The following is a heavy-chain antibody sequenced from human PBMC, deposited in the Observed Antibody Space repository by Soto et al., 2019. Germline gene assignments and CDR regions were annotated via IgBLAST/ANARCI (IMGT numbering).Heavy chain of an antibody. J-gene: IGHJ4*02. CDR3: ARIGGSSWYCGRLIDY. CDR1: GGSISSGGYY. CDR2: IYYSGST. V-gene: IGHV4-31*01. Sequence: QVQLQESGPGLVKPSQTLSLTCTVSGGSISSGGYYWSWIRQHPGKGLEWTGYIYYSGSTYYNPSLKGQVTISVDTCTNQFALKLSAVTAADTAVYYCARIGGSSWYCGRLIDYWGQGTRVTVSS. D-gene: IGHD6-13*01.